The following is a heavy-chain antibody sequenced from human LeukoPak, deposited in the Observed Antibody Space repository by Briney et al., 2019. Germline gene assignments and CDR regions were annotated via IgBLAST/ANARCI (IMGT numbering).Heavy chain of an antibody. CDR1: GFTFSSYG. Sequence: PGRSLRLSCAASGFTFSSYGVHWVRQAPGKGLEWVAVISYDGSNKYYADSVKGRFTISRDDSKNTLYLQMNSLRAEDTAVCYCAKVASIAPPATEAYYYSSAMDVWAKGTTVTVSS. J-gene: IGHJ6*04. V-gene: IGHV3-30*18. CDR3: AKVASIAPPATEAYYYSSAMDV. D-gene: IGHD2-2*01. CDR2: ISYDGSNK.